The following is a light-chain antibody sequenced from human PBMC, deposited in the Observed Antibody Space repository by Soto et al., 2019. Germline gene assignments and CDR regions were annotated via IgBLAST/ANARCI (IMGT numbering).Light chain of an antibody. CDR3: QQYDNLPRT. CDR1: QHISEY. J-gene: IGKJ2*02. V-gene: IGKV1-33*01. CDR2: DAS. Sequence: DIQMTQSPSSLSASVGDRVTITCQASQHISEYLNWYQYKPGKAPKLLITDASNLKTGVPSRFSGSGSGTHFTFTISSLQPEDIATYYCQQYDNLPRTFGQGTKLDVK.